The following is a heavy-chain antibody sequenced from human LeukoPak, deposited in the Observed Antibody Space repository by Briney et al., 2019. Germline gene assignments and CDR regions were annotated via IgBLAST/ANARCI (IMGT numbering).Heavy chain of an antibody. J-gene: IGHJ6*03. CDR1: GGSISSGSYY. CDR2: IYTSGST. Sequence: SETLSLTCTVSGGSISSGSYYWSWIRQPAGKGLEWIGRIYTSGSTNYNPSLKSRVTISVDTSKNQFSLQLSSVTAADTAVYYCARLRWLYYMDVWGKGTTVTISS. CDR3: ARLRWLYYMDV. V-gene: IGHV4-61*02. D-gene: IGHD5-24*01.